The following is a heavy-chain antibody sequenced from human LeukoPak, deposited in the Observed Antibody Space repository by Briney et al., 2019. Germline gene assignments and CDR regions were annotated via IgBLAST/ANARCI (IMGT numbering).Heavy chain of an antibody. D-gene: IGHD6-19*01. J-gene: IGHJ4*02. CDR3: ARSEQWLSENSVDY. CDR1: GYTFTGYY. V-gene: IGHV1-2*02. Sequence: ASVKVSCKASGYTFTGYYMHWVRQAPGQGLEWMGWINPNSGGTNYAQKFQGRVTMTRDTSISTAYMELSRLRSDDTAVYYCARSEQWLSENSVDYWGQGTLVTVSS. CDR2: INPNSGGT.